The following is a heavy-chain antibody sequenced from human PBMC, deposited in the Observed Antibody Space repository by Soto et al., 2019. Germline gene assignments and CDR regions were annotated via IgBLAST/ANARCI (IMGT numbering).Heavy chain of an antibody. CDR3: ARDLYYGSGPLRPDPYYYYGMDV. D-gene: IGHD3-10*01. V-gene: IGHV4-61*01. Sequence: QVQLQESGPGLVKPSETLSLTCTVSGGSVSSSSFYWSWIRQPPGKGLEWIGYIYYSGSTNYNPSLKSRVTISVDTSKNQFSLKLSSGTAADTAVYYCARDLYYGSGPLRPDPYYYYGMDVWGQGTTVTVSS. J-gene: IGHJ6*02. CDR2: IYYSGST. CDR1: GGSVSSSSFY.